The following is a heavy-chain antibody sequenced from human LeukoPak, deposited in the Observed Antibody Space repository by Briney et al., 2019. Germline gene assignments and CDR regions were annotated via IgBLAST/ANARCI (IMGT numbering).Heavy chain of an antibody. CDR3: ARGTIFGVVITGP. V-gene: IGHV1-2*02. D-gene: IGHD3-3*01. CDR1: GYTFTGYY. CDR2: INPNSGGT. Sequence: ASVKVSCKASGYTFTGYYMHWVRQAPGQGLEWMEWINPNSGGTNYAQKFQGRVTMTRDTSISTAYMELSRLRSDDTAVYYCARGTIFGVVITGPWGQGTLVTVSS. J-gene: IGHJ5*02.